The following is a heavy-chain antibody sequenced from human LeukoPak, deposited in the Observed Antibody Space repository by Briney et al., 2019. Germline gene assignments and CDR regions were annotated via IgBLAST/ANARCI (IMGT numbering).Heavy chain of an antibody. D-gene: IGHD2-2*01. V-gene: IGHV3-23*01. CDR1: GFTFSSYA. CDR2: ISGSGGST. CDR3: AKVVVVPADKRGTFDY. Sequence: GGSLRLSCAASGFTFSSYAMSWVRQAPGKGLEWASAISGSGGSTYYADSVKGRFTISRDNSKNTLYLQMNSLRAEDTAVYYCAKVVVVPADKRGTFDYWGQGTLVTVSS. J-gene: IGHJ4*02.